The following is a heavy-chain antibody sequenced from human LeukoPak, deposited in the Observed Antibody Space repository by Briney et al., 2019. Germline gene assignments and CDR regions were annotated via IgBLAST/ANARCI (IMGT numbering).Heavy chain of an antibody. J-gene: IGHJ4*02. CDR1: GGSISSSSYY. CDR2: IYYSGST. D-gene: IGHD5-12*01. CDR3: ARAPLVRVAFGY. V-gene: IGHV4-39*07. Sequence: SETLSLTCTVSGGSISSSSYYWGWIRQPPGKGLEWIGSIYYSGSTYYNPSLKSRVTISVDTSKNQFSLKLSSVTAADTAVYYCARAPLVRVAFGYWGQGTLVTVSS.